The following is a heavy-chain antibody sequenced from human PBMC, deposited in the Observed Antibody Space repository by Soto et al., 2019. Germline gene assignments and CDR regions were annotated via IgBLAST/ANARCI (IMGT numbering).Heavy chain of an antibody. J-gene: IGHJ6*02. CDR2: INHSGST. D-gene: IGHD3-9*01. V-gene: IGHV4-34*01. CDR1: GGSFSGYY. CDR3: ARVLYDILNGYYGRYYYYGMDV. Sequence: SETLSLTCAVYGGSFSGYYWSWIRQPPGKGLEWIGEINHSGSTNYNPSLKSRATISVDTSKNQFSLKLSSVTAADTAVYYCARVLYDILNGYYGRYYYYGMDVWGQGTTVT.